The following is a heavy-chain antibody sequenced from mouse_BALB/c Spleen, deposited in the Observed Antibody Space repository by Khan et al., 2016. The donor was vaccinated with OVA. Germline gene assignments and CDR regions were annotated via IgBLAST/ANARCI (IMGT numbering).Heavy chain of an antibody. CDR3: ARGASYWYFDV. V-gene: IGHV9-1*02. CDR2: INTYTGEP. Sequence: QIQLVQSGPELKKPGETVKISCKASGYTFTNYGMNWVKQAPGKGLKWMGWINTYTGEPTYNDDFKGRFAFSLETSASTAYLQINNLKNEDMATYFCARGASYWYFDVWGAGTTVTVYS. J-gene: IGHJ1*01. CDR1: GYTFTNYG.